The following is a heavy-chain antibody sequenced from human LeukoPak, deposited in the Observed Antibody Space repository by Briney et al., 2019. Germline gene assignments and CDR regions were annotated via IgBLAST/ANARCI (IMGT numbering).Heavy chain of an antibody. V-gene: IGHV4-4*07. CDR2: IYTSGST. J-gene: IGHJ6*03. Sequence: SETLSLTCTVSGGSISSYYWSWIRQPAGKGLEWIGRIYTSGSTNYNPSLKSRVTISVHTSKNQFSLKLSSVTAADTAVYYCARVEEGYGSGRRENYYYYYMDVWGKGTTVTISS. CDR3: ARVEEGYGSGRRENYYYYYMDV. CDR1: GGSISSYY. D-gene: IGHD3-10*01.